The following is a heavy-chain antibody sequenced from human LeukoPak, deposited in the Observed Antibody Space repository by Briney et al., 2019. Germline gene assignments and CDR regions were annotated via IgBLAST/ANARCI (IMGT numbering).Heavy chain of an antibody. CDR1: GYTFTIQY. J-gene: IGHJ5*02. D-gene: IGHD3-22*01. V-gene: IGHV1-46*01. CDR2: INPSGGST. Sequence: ASVKVSCKASGYTFTIQYTHWVRQAPGRGLDWMAIINPSGGSTSYARKFQGRVTMTRDTSTSTVYMELSSLRSEDTAVYYCARGQDYYDSSGYYWFDPWGQGTLVTVSS. CDR3: ARGQDYYDSSGYYWFDP.